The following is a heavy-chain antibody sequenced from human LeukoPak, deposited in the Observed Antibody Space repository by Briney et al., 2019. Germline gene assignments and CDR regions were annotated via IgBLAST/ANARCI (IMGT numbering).Heavy chain of an antibody. CDR2: IIPIFGTA. CDR3: AKAGRGYSGYDFDY. J-gene: IGHJ4*02. V-gene: IGHV1-69*01. D-gene: IGHD5-12*01. Sequence: SVKVSCKASGGTFISYAISWVRQAPGQGLEWMGGIIPIFGTANYAQKFQGRVTITADESTSTAYMELSSLRSEDTAVYYCAKAGRGYSGYDFDYWGQGTLVTVSS. CDR1: GGTFISYA.